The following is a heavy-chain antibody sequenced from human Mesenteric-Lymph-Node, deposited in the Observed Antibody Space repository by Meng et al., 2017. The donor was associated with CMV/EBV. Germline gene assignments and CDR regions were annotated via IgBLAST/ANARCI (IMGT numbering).Heavy chain of an antibody. Sequence: GGPLRLSCAASGFSFSTFGMHWVRQAPGKGLEWVAFIRYDGSSKYYADSVRGRFTISRDNSKNTLYLQMNSLRGDDTAVYYCVVGIDYWGQGTLVTVSS. CDR3: VVGIDY. CDR1: GFSFSTFG. CDR2: IRYDGSSK. V-gene: IGHV3-30*02. J-gene: IGHJ4*02. D-gene: IGHD6-13*01.